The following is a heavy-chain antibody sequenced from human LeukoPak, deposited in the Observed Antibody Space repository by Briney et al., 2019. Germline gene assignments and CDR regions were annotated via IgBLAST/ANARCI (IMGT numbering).Heavy chain of an antibody. D-gene: IGHD2-21*02. CDR3: ARGRFRFIMGVGDHYYIDV. CDR2: VNDSGNP. CDR1: GGSMIGYH. J-gene: IGHJ6*03. Sequence: SETLSLTCAAYGGSMIGYHWTWIRQPPGQGLEWIGEVNDSGNPYYNSSLKSRLTISLDTSKNQFSLKLSSVTAADTALYYCARGRFRFIMGVGDHYYIDVWGEGTTVTVSS. V-gene: IGHV4-34*01.